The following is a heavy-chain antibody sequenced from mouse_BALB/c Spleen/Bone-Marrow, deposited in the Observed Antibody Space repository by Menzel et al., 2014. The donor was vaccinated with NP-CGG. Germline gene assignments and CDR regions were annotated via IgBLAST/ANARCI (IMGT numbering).Heavy chain of an antibody. CDR1: GYTFTNYD. CDR2: IFPGNGST. Sequence: SGAELVKPGASVKLSCKASGYTFTNYDINWVRQRPEQGLEWIGWIFPGNGSTNYNEKFKGKATLTTDKSSSTAYMQLSRLTSEDSAVYFCARSNSISTATDYWGQGTTLTVSS. CDR3: ARSNSISTATDY. D-gene: IGHD1-2*01. V-gene: IGHV1-77*01. J-gene: IGHJ2*01.